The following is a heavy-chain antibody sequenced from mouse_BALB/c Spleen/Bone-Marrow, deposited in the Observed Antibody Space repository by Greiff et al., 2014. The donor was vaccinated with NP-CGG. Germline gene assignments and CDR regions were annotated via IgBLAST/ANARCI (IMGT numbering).Heavy chain of an antibody. V-gene: IGHV1S81*02. J-gene: IGHJ3*01. D-gene: IGHD2-3*01. CDR2: INPSNGRT. Sequence: VQLQQSGAELVKPGASVKLSCKASGYTFTSYWIHWVKLRPGHGLEWIGEINPSNGRTNYNEKFKNKATLTVDKSSSTAYIQLSSLTSKDSAVYYCARYDGPAWFAYWGQGTLVTVS. CDR3: ARYDGPAWFAY. CDR1: GYTFTSYW.